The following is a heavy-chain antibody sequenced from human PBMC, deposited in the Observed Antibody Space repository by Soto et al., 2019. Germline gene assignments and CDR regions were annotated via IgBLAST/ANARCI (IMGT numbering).Heavy chain of an antibody. D-gene: IGHD3-16*01. J-gene: IGHJ5*02. Sequence: EMQLVESGGDLVQPGGSLRLSCVGSGFTFRAYWMSWVRQAAGKGLEWVATIKEDGSEKDYVDSVKGRFTISRDNAMNSLYLQTNSLRAEDTAVYYCVAHASSFGPWGQGTLVTVSS. CDR2: IKEDGSEK. CDR3: VAHASSFGP. CDR1: GFTFRAYW. V-gene: IGHV3-7*05.